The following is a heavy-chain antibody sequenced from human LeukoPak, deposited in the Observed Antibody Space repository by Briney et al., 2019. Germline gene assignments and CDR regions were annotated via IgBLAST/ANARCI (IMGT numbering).Heavy chain of an antibody. V-gene: IGHV3-30-3*01. J-gene: IGHJ4*01. Sequence: PGGSLRLSCAASGFTFSSYAMHWVRQAPGKGLEWVAVISYDGSNKYYADSVKGRFTISRDNSKNTLYLQMNSLRAEDTAVYYCARDHVVAAERFDYWGQGTLVTVSS. D-gene: IGHD6-13*01. CDR2: ISYDGSNK. CDR1: GFTFSSYA. CDR3: ARDHVVAAERFDY.